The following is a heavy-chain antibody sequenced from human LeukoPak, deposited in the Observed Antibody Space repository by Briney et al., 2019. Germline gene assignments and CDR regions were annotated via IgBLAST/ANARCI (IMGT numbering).Heavy chain of an antibody. CDR3: ARAPPGIVGASRGFDY. D-gene: IGHD1-26*01. J-gene: IGHJ4*02. Sequence: KASETLSLTCTVSGGSISSSSYYWGWIRQPPGKGLEWIGSIYYSGSTYYNPSLKSRVAISVDTSKNQFSLKLSSVTAADTAVYYCARAPPGIVGASRGFDYWGQGTLVTVSS. CDR1: GGSISSSSYY. CDR2: IYYSGST. V-gene: IGHV4-39*07.